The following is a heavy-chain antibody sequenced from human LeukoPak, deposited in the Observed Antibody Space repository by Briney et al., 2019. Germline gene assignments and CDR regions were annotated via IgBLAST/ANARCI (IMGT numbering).Heavy chain of an antibody. V-gene: IGHV4-30-2*01. CDR1: GGSISSGGYS. D-gene: IGHD3-22*01. Sequence: SQTLSLTCAVSGGSISSGGYSWSWIRQPPGKGLEWIGYIYHSGSTYYNPSLKSRVTISVDRSNNQFSLKLSSVTAADTAVYYCTRDGPRSSGYPDTWGQGTLVTVSS. J-gene: IGHJ5*02. CDR2: IYHSGST. CDR3: TRDGPRSSGYPDT.